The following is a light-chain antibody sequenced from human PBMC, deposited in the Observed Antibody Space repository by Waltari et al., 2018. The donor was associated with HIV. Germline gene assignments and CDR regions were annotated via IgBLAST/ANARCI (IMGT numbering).Light chain of an antibody. CDR2: DAS. CDR3: QQRSSWPLT. Sequence: ENVLTPSPATLSLSPGDRATLSCRASQSVSSLLAWYQQKPGQAPRLLIYDASNRATGTPPRFSGSGSGTDFTLSISSLEPEDFAVYYCQQRSSWPLTFGGGTKVEIK. J-gene: IGKJ4*01. V-gene: IGKV3-11*01. CDR1: QSVSSL.